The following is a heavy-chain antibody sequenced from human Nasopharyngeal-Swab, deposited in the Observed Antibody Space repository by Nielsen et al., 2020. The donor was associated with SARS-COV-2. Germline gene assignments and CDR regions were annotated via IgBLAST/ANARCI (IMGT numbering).Heavy chain of an antibody. J-gene: IGHJ4*02. Sequence: PVNVSCKASGGPLGDYAISWVGQAPGQGLEWMGRIIPRFGKANYAQKFQGRVTFNADKSTSTAYMELRSLRSEDTAVYYCARVLDYGDLYFDHWGQGTLVTVSS. D-gene: IGHD4-17*01. CDR3: ARVLDYGDLYFDH. CDR2: IIPRFGKA. CDR1: GGPLGDYA. V-gene: IGHV1-69*04.